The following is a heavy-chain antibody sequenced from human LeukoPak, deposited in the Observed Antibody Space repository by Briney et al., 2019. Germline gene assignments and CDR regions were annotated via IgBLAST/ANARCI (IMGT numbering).Heavy chain of an antibody. CDR3: ARDWVAPTVDATGFYTHLDY. J-gene: IGHJ4*02. CDR1: GYTFTSYD. D-gene: IGHD3/OR15-3a*01. Sequence: ASVKVSCKASGYTFTSYDINWVRQATGQGLEWMGWMNPNSGNTGYAQKFQGRVTITRNTSISTAYMELSSLRSEDTAVYYCARDWVAPTVDATGFYTHLDYWGQGTLVIVSS. V-gene: IGHV1-8*03. CDR2: MNPNSGNT.